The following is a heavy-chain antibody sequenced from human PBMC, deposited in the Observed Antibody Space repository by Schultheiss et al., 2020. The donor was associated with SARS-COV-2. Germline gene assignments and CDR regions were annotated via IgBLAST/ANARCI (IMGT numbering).Heavy chain of an antibody. J-gene: IGHJ6*03. Sequence: GGSLRLSCTVSGGSISSYYWSWIRQPPGKGLEWVGFIRSKAYGGTTEYAASVKGRFTISRDDSRSIAYLQMNSLKTEDTAVYYCTTGTYYDFWSGNSNYYYYMDVWGKGTTVTVSS. D-gene: IGHD3-3*01. CDR1: GGSISSYY. V-gene: IGHV3-49*03. CDR3: TTGTYYDFWSGNSNYYYYMDV. CDR2: IRSKAYGGTT.